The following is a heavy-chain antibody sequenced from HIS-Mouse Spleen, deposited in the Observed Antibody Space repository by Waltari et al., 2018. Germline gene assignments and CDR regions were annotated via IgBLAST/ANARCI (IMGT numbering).Heavy chain of an antibody. J-gene: IGHJ2*01. V-gene: IGHV4-39*07. CDR2: IYYSGST. Sequence: QLQLQESGPGLVKPSETLALTCTVSGGASSSSSDDWRWIRQPPGKGLEWIGGIYYSGSTYYNPSLKSRVTISVDTSKNQFSLKLSSVTAADTAVYYCAREIPYSSSWYDWYFDLWGRGTLVTVSS. D-gene: IGHD6-13*01. CDR3: AREIPYSSSWYDWYFDL. CDR1: GGASSSSSDD.